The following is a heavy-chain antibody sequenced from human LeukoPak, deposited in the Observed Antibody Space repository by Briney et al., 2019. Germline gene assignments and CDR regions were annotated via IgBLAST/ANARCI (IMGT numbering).Heavy chain of an antibody. J-gene: IGHJ5*02. V-gene: IGHV3-53*01. CDR1: GFMLTSNY. CDR2: IFSGGSL. CDR3: AREGGTIFGYRGWIDP. Sequence: GGSLRLSCAASGFMLTSNYMNWVRQAPGKAREWVSVIFSGGSLEYADPVKARFTVSRDYDNGIVYLQMNSLRVDDTAIYYCAREGGTIFGYRGWIDPWGQGTLVIVSS. D-gene: IGHD3-16*01.